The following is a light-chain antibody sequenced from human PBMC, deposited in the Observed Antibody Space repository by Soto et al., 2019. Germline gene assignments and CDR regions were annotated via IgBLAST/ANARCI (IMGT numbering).Light chain of an antibody. CDR2: KAS. J-gene: IGKJ1*01. Sequence: QITQSPFTLSASVGDRVTLPFRASQSISSWLAWYQQKPGKAPKLLIYKASSLESGVPSRFSGSGSGTEFTLTISNLQPDDFATYYCQQYDSYSSGPFGQGTKVDIK. V-gene: IGKV1-5*03. CDR3: QQYDSYSSGP. CDR1: QSISSW.